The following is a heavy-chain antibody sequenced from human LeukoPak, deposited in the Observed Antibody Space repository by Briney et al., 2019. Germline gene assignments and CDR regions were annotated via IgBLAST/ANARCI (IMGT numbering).Heavy chain of an antibody. Sequence: ASVKVSCKASGFTFNGYYMHWVRQAPGQGLEWMGWVNPNSGGTNYAQKFQGRVAMTRDTSISTAYMELSRLTSDDTAVYYCASGGVAVAGSAIDYWGQGTLVTVSS. CDR1: GFTFNGYY. V-gene: IGHV1-2*02. CDR3: ASGGVAVAGSAIDY. CDR2: VNPNSGGT. J-gene: IGHJ4*02. D-gene: IGHD6-19*01.